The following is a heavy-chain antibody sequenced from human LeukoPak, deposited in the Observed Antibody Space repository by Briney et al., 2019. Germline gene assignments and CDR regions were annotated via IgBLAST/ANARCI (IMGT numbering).Heavy chain of an antibody. CDR3: ARDLDSYGSY. CDR2: IFSDGST. V-gene: IGHV3-53*01. J-gene: IGHJ4*02. D-gene: IGHD5-18*01. Sequence: GGSLRLSCAASGFTVSSNYMSWVRQAPGKGLEWVSVIFSDGSTYYTDSSKGRFTISRDNSKNTVYLQMNSLRAEDTAVYYCARDLDSYGSYWGQGTLVTVSS. CDR1: GFTVSSNY.